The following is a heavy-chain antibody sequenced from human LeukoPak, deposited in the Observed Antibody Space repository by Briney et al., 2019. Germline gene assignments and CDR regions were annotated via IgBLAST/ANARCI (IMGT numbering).Heavy chain of an antibody. V-gene: IGHV4-59*08. Sequence: SETLSLTYTVSGGSISSYYWSWIRQPPGKGLEWIGYIYYSGNTNYSPSLKSRVTISVDTSKNQFSLKLSSVTAADTAVYYCARHGYSYGSPFDYWGQGTLVTVSS. CDR1: GGSISSYY. CDR2: IYYSGNT. CDR3: ARHGYSYGSPFDY. J-gene: IGHJ4*02. D-gene: IGHD5-18*01.